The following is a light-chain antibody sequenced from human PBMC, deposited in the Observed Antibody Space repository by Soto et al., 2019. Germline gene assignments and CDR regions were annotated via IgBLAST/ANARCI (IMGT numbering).Light chain of an antibody. Sequence: DIQMTQSPSSLSASVGDRVTITCRAGQYIVRYLNWYQQKPGKAPKLLIYAASSLHSGVPSRFSGSGSGTDFTLTISSLQPEDFATYCCQQTYRTPLTFGGGTKVDIK. CDR1: QYIVRY. V-gene: IGKV1-39*01. CDR2: AAS. CDR3: QQTYRTPLT. J-gene: IGKJ4*01.